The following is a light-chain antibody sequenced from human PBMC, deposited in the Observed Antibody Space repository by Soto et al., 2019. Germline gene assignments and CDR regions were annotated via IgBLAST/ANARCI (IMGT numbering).Light chain of an antibody. J-gene: IGKJ5*01. V-gene: IGKV3-20*01. CDR1: QSVSSSY. CDR3: QQYGSSLT. Sequence: EIVLTQSPGTLSLSPGERATLSCRASQSVSSSYLAWYQQKPGQAPRLLIYGASSRATGIPDRFSGSGSGTDFPLTISRLEPEDSAVDYCQQYGSSLTFGQGTRLEIK. CDR2: GAS.